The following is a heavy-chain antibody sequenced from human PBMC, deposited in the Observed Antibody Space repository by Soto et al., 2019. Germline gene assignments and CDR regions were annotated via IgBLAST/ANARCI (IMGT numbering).Heavy chain of an antibody. CDR1: GFPFSFYG. CDR2: IVSDGSAI. J-gene: IGHJ3*02. D-gene: IGHD1-1*01. Sequence: GGSLRLSCAASGFPFSFYGLHWVRQAPGKGLEWVGVIVSDGSAIYYADSLEGRFFISRDNSKDILYLQMNSLRVEDTAVYYCGRDDASDNDDGFDMWGQGTMVPVSS. CDR3: GRDDASDNDDGFDM. V-gene: IGHV3-33*01.